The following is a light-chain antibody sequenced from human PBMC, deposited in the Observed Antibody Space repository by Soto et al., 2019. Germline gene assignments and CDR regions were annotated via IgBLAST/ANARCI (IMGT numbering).Light chain of an antibody. V-gene: IGLV2-23*01. CDR1: KTDIGNYNL. CDR2: EDT. Sequence: QSALTQPASVSGSPGQSITISCTGTKTDIGNYNLVSWYQRHPDKAPKLIIYEDTKRPSGMSNRFSASKSVTTASLTISGLQAEDESDYHCSSFAGRGPLVVFGGGTQLTGL. J-gene: IGLJ2*01. CDR3: SSFAGRGPLVV.